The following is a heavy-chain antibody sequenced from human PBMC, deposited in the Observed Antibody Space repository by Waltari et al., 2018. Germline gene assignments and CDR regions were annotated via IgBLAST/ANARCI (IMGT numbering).Heavy chain of an antibody. CDR2: IYRSGVT. CDR3: AVSPDTATSRAAFHF. V-gene: IGHV4-61*02. CDR1: GGSISNLNFY. Sequence: QVQLQESGPGLAKASPNLSLTCDVSGGSISNLNFYWSWIRQPAGKGLEWIGRIYRSGVTDYNPSLRGRATMFLDMSKNQFSLTVDSLIAADTAVYYCAVSPDTATSRAAFHFWGPGTTVSVSS. J-gene: IGHJ6*02. D-gene: IGHD5-18*01.